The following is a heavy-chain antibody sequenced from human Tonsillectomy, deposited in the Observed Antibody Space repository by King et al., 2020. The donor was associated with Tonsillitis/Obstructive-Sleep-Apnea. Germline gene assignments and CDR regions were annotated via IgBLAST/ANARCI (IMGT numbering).Heavy chain of an antibody. Sequence: VQLVESGGLLLQPGGSLRLSCAASGFTFSTYAMRWVRQAPGKGLEWVSSISGSGVTTYYADSVKGRFTISRDNSKNTLYLQMNTLRAEDTAIYDCAKISSWEFLRYLDYWGQGTLVTVYS. V-gene: IGHV3-23*04. CDR2: ISGSGVTT. D-gene: IGHD3-10*01. CDR3: AKISSWEFLRYLDY. CDR1: GFTFSTYA. J-gene: IGHJ4*02.